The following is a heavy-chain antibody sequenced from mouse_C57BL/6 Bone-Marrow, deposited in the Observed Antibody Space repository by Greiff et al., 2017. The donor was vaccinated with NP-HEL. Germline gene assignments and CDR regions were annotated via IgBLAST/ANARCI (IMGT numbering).Heavy chain of an antibody. J-gene: IGHJ3*01. CDR3: ARGDYDLWFAY. D-gene: IGHD2-4*01. Sequence: EVKLVESGGGLVKPGGSLKLSCAASGFTFSDYGMHWVRQAPEKGLEWVAYISSGSSTIYYADTVKGRFTISRDNAKNTLFLQMTSLRSEDTAMYYCARGDYDLWFAYWGQGTLVTVSA. CDR2: ISSGSSTI. CDR1: GFTFSDYG. V-gene: IGHV5-17*01.